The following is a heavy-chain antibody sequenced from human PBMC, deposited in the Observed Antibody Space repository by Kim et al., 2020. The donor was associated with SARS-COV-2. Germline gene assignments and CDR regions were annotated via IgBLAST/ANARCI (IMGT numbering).Heavy chain of an antibody. D-gene: IGHD3-10*01. Sequence: SETLSLTCTVSGGSISSSSYYWGWIRQPPGKGLEWIGNIYYSGSSYYNPSLKSRVTISVDTSKTQFSLKLSSVTAADTAVYYCARGLGHYHALDYWGQGTLVTVSS. CDR3: ARGLGHYHALDY. V-gene: IGHV4-39*07. CDR2: IYYSGSS. CDR1: GGSISSSSYY. J-gene: IGHJ4*02.